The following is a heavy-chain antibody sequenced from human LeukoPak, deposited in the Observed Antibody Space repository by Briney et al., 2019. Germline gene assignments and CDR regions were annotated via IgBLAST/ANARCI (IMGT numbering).Heavy chain of an antibody. D-gene: IGHD2-15*01. Sequence: PGGSLRLSCAASGFTFNSFAMSWVRQAPGKGLEWVSAISGGGSTYYADSVKGRFTISRDNSKNTLYLQMNSLRAEDTAIYYCAKNGDRGAYCTGGTCYPYFYYYMDVWGKGTTVTI. CDR2: ISGGGST. CDR1: GFTFNSFA. J-gene: IGHJ6*03. V-gene: IGHV3-23*01. CDR3: AKNGDRGAYCTGGTCYPYFYYYMDV.